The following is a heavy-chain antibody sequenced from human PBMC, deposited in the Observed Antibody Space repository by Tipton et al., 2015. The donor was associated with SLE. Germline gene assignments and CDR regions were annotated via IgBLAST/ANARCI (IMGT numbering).Heavy chain of an antibody. J-gene: IGHJ4*02. CDR3: ARGGRARGFDY. D-gene: IGHD1-26*01. V-gene: IGHV4-34*01. CDR1: GGSFSGYY. CDR2: INHSGST. Sequence: TLSLTCAVYGGSFSGYYWSWIRQPPGKGLEWIGEINHSGSTNYNPSLKSRVTISVDTSKNQFSLKLSSVTAADTAVYYCARGGRARGFDYWGQGTLVTVSS.